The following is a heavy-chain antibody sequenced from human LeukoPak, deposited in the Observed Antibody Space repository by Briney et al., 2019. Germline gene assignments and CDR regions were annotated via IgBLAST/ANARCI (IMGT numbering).Heavy chain of an antibody. Sequence: GGSLRLSCAPSGFTFSNYAMHWVRQAPGKGLEGVAVIWYDGSNKYYADYAKGRFTISRDNSKNTLFLQMNSLRAEDTAVYYCATLITGTTGIDYWGQGTLVTVSS. CDR2: IWYDGSNK. CDR1: GFTFSNYA. D-gene: IGHD1-7*01. V-gene: IGHV3-33*02. J-gene: IGHJ4*02. CDR3: ATLITGTTGIDY.